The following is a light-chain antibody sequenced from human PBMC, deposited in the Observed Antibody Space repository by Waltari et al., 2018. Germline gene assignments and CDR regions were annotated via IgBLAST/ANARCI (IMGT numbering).Light chain of an antibody. CDR1: ILAQKY. CDR2: KDN. CDR3: YSAADNAVGV. V-gene: IGLV3-27*01. J-gene: IGLJ3*02. Sequence: SYDLTQPSSVSVSPGQTARITCSGDILAQKYGRWFQQKPGQAPVQVIYKDNERPSGIPERFSGSSSGTTVTLTISGAHVDDEADYYCYSAADNAVGVFGGGTKLTV.